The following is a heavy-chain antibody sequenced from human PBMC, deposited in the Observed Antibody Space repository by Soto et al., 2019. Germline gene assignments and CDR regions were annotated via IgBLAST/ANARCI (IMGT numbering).Heavy chain of an antibody. CDR2: ISAYNGNT. CDR3: ARLRSEWVLLTYYYDRMDV. J-gene: IGHJ6*02. D-gene: IGHD1-26*01. CDR1: GYTFTSYG. Sequence: QVQLVQSGAEVKKPGASVKVSCKASGYTFTSYGISWVRQAPGQGLEWMGWISAYNGNTNYAQKLQGRVTMTKDTSTSTAYMEMRRLRTDDTAVYYCARLRSEWVLLTYYYDRMDVWGQGTPVTGFS. V-gene: IGHV1-18*01.